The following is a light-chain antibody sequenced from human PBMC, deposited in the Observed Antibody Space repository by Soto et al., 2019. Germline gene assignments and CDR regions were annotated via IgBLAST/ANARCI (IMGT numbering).Light chain of an antibody. J-gene: IGLJ1*01. CDR3: QVWDSSSDHYV. CDR1: DIASKS. CDR2: DDN. Sequence: SYELTQPPSVSAAPGQTARISCGGNDIASKSVHWPQQKPGQAPVLVVYDDNDRPSGIPERLSGSNSGDTATLTISRVEAGDEADYYCQVWDSSSDHYVFGSGTKVTV. V-gene: IGLV3-21*02.